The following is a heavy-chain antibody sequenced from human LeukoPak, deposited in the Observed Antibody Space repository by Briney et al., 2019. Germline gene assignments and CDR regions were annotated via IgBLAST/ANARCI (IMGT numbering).Heavy chain of an antibody. J-gene: IGHJ4*02. Sequence: PSETLSLTCTVSGGSISSSSYYWSWIRQSPGKELEWIGSIYYSGSTYYNPSLKSRVTISVDTSKNQFSLKLSSVTAADTAVYYCARPALDSSGYPIFDYWGQGTLVTVSS. D-gene: IGHD3-22*01. CDR3: ARPALDSSGYPIFDY. CDR2: IYYSGST. CDR1: GGSISSSSYY. V-gene: IGHV4-39*01.